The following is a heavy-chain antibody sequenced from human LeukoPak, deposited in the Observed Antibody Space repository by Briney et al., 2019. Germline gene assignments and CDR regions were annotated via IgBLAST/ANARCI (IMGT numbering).Heavy chain of an antibody. CDR2: IYINGNT. D-gene: IGHD2-15*01. CDR3: ARDPYCSGGSCYSALFDP. Sequence: SETLSLTCTVSGGSISSYYWSWIRRPAGKGLEWIGRIYINGNTNYNPSLKSRVTMSVDTSKNQFSLKLSSVTAADTAVYYCARDPYCSGGSCYSALFDPWGQGTLVTVSS. J-gene: IGHJ5*02. CDR1: GGSISSYY. V-gene: IGHV4-4*07.